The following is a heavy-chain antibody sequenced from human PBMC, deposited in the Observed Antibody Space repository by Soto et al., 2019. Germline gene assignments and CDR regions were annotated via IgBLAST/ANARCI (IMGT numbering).Heavy chain of an antibody. CDR1: GGSISSYY. V-gene: IGHV4-59*08. CDR3: DGYCSGGSCYSGGAFDI. J-gene: IGHJ3*02. D-gene: IGHD2-15*01. Sequence: SETLSLTCTVSGGSISSYYWSWIRQPPGKGLEWIGYIYYSGSTYYNPSLKSRVTISVDTSKNQFSLKLSSVTAADTAVYYCDGYCSGGSCYSGGAFDIWGQGTMVTVSS. CDR2: IYYSGST.